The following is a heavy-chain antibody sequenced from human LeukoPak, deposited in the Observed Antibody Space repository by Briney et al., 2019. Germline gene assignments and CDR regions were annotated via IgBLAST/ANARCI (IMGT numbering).Heavy chain of an antibody. J-gene: IGHJ3*01. CDR3: ARDPDWNYVRAFDF. CDR2: IKQDGSEK. D-gene: IGHD1-7*01. Sequence: GGSLRLSCVASGFTFSSRDWMTWVRQAPGKGLEWVANIKQDGSEKNYVDSVKGRFTISRDNAKNSVDLQMNSLRVEDTAVYYCARDPDWNYVRAFDFWGQGTMVIVSS. CDR1: GFTFSSRDW. V-gene: IGHV3-7*01.